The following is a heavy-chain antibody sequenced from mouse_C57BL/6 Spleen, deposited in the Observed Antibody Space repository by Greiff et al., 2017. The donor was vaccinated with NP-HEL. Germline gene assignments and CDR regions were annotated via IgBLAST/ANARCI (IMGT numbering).Heavy chain of an antibody. CDR1: GYTFTSYW. CDR3: ARGAAQATSLYYFDY. CDR2: IDPSDSYT. V-gene: IGHV1-59*01. D-gene: IGHD3-2*02. J-gene: IGHJ2*01. Sequence: QVQLQQPGAELVRPGTSVKLSCKASGYTFTSYWMHWVKQRPGQGLEWIGVIDPSDSYTNYNQKFKGKATLTVDTSSSTAYMQLSSLTSEDSAVYYCARGAAQATSLYYFDYWGRGTTLTVSS.